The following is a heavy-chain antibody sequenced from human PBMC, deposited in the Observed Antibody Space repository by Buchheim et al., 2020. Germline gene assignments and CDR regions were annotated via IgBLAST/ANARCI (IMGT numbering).Heavy chain of an antibody. D-gene: IGHD3-9*01. CDR1: GYSFTSYW. Sequence: EVQLVQSGAEVKKPGESLKISCKGSGYSFTSYWIGWVRQMPGKGLEWMGIIYPGDSDTRYSPSFQGQVTISADKSISTAYLQWCSLKASDTAMYYGARLSATPYDILTGYSAADYWGQGTL. CDR3: ARLSATPYDILTGYSAADY. V-gene: IGHV5-51*01. CDR2: IYPGDSDT. J-gene: IGHJ4*02.